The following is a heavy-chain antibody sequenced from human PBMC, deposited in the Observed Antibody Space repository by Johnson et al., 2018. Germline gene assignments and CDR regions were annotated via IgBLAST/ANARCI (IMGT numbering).Heavy chain of an antibody. Sequence: QVQLVESGAEVKKPGSSVKVSCKASGGTFSSYAISWVRQAPGQGLEWMGGIIPIFGTANYAQKFQGRVTITADESTSTAYMELSSLRSEDTAVDYWAGGLMSTVGTYEYFQHWGQGTLVTVSS. D-gene: IGHD3-16*01. CDR3: AGGLMSTVGTYEYFQH. V-gene: IGHV1-69*01. CDR1: GGTFSSYA. J-gene: IGHJ1*01. CDR2: IIPIFGTA.